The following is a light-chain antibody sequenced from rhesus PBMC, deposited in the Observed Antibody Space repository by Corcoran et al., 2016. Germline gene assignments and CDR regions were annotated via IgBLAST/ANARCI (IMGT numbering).Light chain of an antibody. CDR3: CSYRSGNTYI. CDR1: TNDIGGYNG. V-gene: IGLV2S9*01. Sequence: QSALTQPPSVSKSLGQSVTISCTGTTNDIGGYNGVSWYQQLSGAAPRVLIYDVSKRPSGVSDRFSGSKSGNTASLTISGVQAEDEADYYCCSYRSGNTYIFGPGTRLTVL. CDR2: DVS. J-gene: IGLJ1*01.